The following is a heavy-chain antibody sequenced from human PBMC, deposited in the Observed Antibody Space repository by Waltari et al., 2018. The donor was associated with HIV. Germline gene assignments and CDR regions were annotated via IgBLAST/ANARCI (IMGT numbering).Heavy chain of an antibody. CDR2: INHSGST. CDR3: ARGRRNYYDSSGYYYY. J-gene: IGHJ4*02. CDR1: GGSFSGYY. V-gene: IGHV4-34*01. Sequence: QVQLQQWGAGLLKPSETLSLTCAVYGGSFSGYYWSWIRQPPGKGLEWIGEINHSGSTNYNPSLTSRVTISVDTSKNQFSLKLSSVTAADTAVYYCARGRRNYYDSSGYYYYWGQGTLVTVSS. D-gene: IGHD3-22*01.